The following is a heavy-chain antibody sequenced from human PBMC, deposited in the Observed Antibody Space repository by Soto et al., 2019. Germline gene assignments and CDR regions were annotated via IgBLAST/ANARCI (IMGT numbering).Heavy chain of an antibody. CDR2: INPGSGGT. D-gene: IGHD4-17*01. CDR3: AREKGSTATFDY. J-gene: IGHJ4*02. V-gene: IGHV1-3*01. CDR1: GYSFNRYA. Sequence: ASVKGSCKASGYSFNRYAMYWVRQAPGQRLEWMGWINPGSGGTVYSQKFQGRVTITRDTSANTAYMELSSLRSEDTAVYYCAREKGSTATFDYWGQGTLVTVSS.